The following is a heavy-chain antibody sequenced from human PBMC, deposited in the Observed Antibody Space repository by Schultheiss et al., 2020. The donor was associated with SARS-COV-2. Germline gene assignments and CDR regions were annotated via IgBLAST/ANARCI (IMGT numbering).Heavy chain of an antibody. CDR2: IYYSGST. CDR3: ARGLLDYYYYYGMDV. CDR1: GGSISSYY. Sequence: SETLSLTCTVSGGSISSYYWSWIRQPPGKGLEWIGYIYYSGSTYYNPSLKSRVTISVDTSKNQFSLKLSSVTAADTAVYYCARGLLDYYYYYGMDVWGQGTTVTVSS. J-gene: IGHJ6*02. V-gene: IGHV4-59*08.